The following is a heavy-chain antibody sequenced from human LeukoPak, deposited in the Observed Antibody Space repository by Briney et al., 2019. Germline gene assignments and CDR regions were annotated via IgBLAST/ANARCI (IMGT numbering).Heavy chain of an antibody. V-gene: IGHV1-18*01. CDR3: ARVGIGTVVPAAIDY. CDR1: GYTFTSYG. D-gene: IGHD2-2*01. J-gene: IGHJ4*02. CDR2: ISAYNSNT. Sequence: ASVKVSCKASGYTFTSYGISWVRQAPGQGLEWMGWISAYNSNTNYAQKLQGRVTMTTDTSTSTAYMELRSLRSDDTAVYYCARVGIGTVVPAAIDYWGQGTLVTVSS.